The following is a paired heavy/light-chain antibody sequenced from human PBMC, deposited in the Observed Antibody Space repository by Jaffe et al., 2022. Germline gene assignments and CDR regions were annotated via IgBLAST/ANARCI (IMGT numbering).Heavy chain of an antibody. J-gene: IGHJ3*02. D-gene: IGHD3-22*01. V-gene: IGHV1-69*05. Sequence: QVQLVQSGAEVKKPGSSVKVSCKASGGTFSSYAISWVRQAPGQGLEWMGGIIPIFGTANYAQKFQGRVTITTDESTSTAYMELSSLRSEDTAVYYCARGVYYYDSSGYYYEDAFDIWGQGTMVTVSS. CDR3: ARGVYYYDSSGYYYEDAFDI. CDR2: IIPIFGTA. CDR1: GGTFSSYA.
Light chain of an antibody. CDR3: GTWDSSLSAGRV. V-gene: IGLV1-51*01. J-gene: IGLJ3*02. CDR2: DNN. Sequence: QSVLTQPPSVSAAPGQKVTISCSGSSSNIGNNYVSWYQQLPGTAPKLLIYDNNKRPSGIPDRFSGSKSGTSATLGITGLQTGDEADYYCGTWDSSLSAGRVFGGGTKLTVL. CDR1: SSNIGNNY.